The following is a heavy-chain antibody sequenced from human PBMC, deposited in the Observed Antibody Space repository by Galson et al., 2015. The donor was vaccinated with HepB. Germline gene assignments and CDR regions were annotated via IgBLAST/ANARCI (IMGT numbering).Heavy chain of an antibody. D-gene: IGHD7-27*01. Sequence: SLRLSCAASGFTFSSSWMHWARQAPGKGLVWVSGINSGGSNTKYADSVKGRFTISRDNARNTLSLQMNNLRVEDTAVYYCARDPPNTGDYYCDDWVQGSLVTISS. CDR2: INSGGSNT. CDR3: ARDPPNTGDYYCDD. V-gene: IGHV3-74*01. J-gene: IGHJ4*02. CDR1: GFTFSSSW.